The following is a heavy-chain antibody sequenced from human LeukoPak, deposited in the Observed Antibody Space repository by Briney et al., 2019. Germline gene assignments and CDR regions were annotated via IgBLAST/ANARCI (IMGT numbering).Heavy chain of an antibody. CDR3: TSSNGALDY. Sequence: GGSLRLSCAASGFTFSSYGMHWVRQAPGKGLEWVAVIWYDGSNKYYADSVKGRFTISRDNAKNSLYLQMNSLRADDTAVYYCTSSNGALDYWGQGTLVTVSS. CDR1: GFTFSSYG. V-gene: IGHV3-33*01. D-gene: IGHD2-8*01. J-gene: IGHJ4*02. CDR2: IWYDGSNK.